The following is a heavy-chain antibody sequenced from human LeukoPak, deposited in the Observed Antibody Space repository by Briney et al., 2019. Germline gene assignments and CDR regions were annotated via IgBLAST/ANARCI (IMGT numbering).Heavy chain of an antibody. CDR3: ARDYSGWYYFDY. CDR2: IWYDGSNK. D-gene: IGHD6-19*01. V-gene: IGHV3-33*01. J-gene: IGHJ4*02. CDR1: GLTFSSYG. Sequence: GGSLRLSCAASGLTFSSYGMHSVRHAPGKGLEWVAVIWYDGSNKYYADSVKGRFTISRDNSKNTLYLQMNSLRAEDTAVYYCARDYSGWYYFDYWGQGTLVTVSS.